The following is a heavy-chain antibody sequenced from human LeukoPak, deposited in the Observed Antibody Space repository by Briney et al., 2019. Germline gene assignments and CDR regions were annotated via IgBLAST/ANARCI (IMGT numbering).Heavy chain of an antibody. V-gene: IGHV1-8*03. J-gene: IGHJ6*03. CDR3: ARGPSSGWYFYYYYMDV. CDR2: MNPNSGNT. D-gene: IGHD6-25*01. CDR1: GYTFTSYD. Sequence: GASVKVSCKASGYTFTSYDINWVRQATGQGLEWMGWMNPNSGNTGYAQKFQGRVTITRNTSISTAYMELSSLRSEDTAVYYCARGPSSGWYFYYYYMDVWGKGTTVTVSS.